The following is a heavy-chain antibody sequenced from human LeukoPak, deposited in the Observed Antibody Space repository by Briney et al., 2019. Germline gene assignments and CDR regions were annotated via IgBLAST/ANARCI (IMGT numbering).Heavy chain of an antibody. D-gene: IGHD2-2*01. J-gene: IGHJ3*02. CDR1: GFTFSSYW. Sequence: GSLRLSCAASGFTFSSYWMNWVRQAPGKGLVWVSRIASDGSSTTYADSVKGRFSISRDNAKNTLYLQMNSLRAEDTAVYYCARADCSSTSCPERAFDIWGQGTMVTVSS. V-gene: IGHV3-74*01. CDR2: IASDGSST. CDR3: ARADCSSTSCPERAFDI.